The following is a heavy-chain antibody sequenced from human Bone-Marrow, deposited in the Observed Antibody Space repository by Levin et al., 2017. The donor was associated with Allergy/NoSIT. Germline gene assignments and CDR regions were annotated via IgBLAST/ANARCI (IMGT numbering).Heavy chain of an antibody. J-gene: IGHJ3*02. CDR2: MNPNSGNT. D-gene: IGHD2-21*01. CDR3: ARRRVCGRYAFDI. Sequence: GASVKVSCKASGYTFTSYDINWVRQATGQGLEWMGWMNPNSGNTGYAQKFQGRVTMTRNASISTAYMELSSLRSEDTAVYYCARRRVCGRYAFDIWGQGTMVTVSS. CDR1: GYTFTSYD. V-gene: IGHV1-8*01.